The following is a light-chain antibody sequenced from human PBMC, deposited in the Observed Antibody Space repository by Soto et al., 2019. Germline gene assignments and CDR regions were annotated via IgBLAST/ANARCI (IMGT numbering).Light chain of an antibody. V-gene: IGLV2-8*01. CDR2: EVS. CDR3: SSYAGSNNYV. CDR1: SSDVGGYNY. Sequence: QSALTRPPSGTGAHGQSVTITCTGTSSDVGGYNYVSWYQQHPGKAPKLMIYEVSKRPSGVPDRFSGSKSGNTASLTVSGLQAEDEADYYCSSYAGSNNYVFGTGTKVTVL. J-gene: IGLJ1*01.